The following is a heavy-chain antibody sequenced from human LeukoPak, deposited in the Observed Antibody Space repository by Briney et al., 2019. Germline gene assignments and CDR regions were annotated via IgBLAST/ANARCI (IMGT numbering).Heavy chain of an antibody. CDR2: IDPSSTYI. V-gene: IGHV3-21*01. Sequence: GGSLRLSCAASGFTFRSYSMNWVRQAPGKGLEWVSAIDPSSTYIYYADSVKGRFTISRDNAENSLYLQMNSLRAEDTAVYYCARDKGSGYDLDAFDIWGQGRMVTVSS. D-gene: IGHD5-12*01. CDR3: ARDKGSGYDLDAFDI. J-gene: IGHJ3*02. CDR1: GFTFRSYS.